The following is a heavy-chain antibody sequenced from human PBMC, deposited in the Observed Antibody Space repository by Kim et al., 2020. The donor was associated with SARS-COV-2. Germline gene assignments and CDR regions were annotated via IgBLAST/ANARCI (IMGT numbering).Heavy chain of an antibody. CDR1: GYTFTSYG. V-gene: IGHV1-18*01. J-gene: IGHJ6*02. Sequence: ASVKVSCKASGYTFTSYGISWVRQAPGQGLEWMGWISAYNGNTNYAQKLQGRVTMTTDTSTSTAYMELRSLRSEDTAVYYCATGGSGSYWFAREVLYGMDVWGQGTTVTDSS. CDR3: ATGGSGSYWFAREVLYGMDV. D-gene: IGHD3-10*01. CDR2: ISAYNGNT.